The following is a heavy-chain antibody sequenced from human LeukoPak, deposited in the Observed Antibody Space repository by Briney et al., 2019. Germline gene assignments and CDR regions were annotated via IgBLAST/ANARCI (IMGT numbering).Heavy chain of an antibody. CDR2: ISSSSSYI. V-gene: IGHV3-21*01. Sequence: GGSLRLSCAASGFTFSSYSMNWVRQAPGKGLEWVSSISSSSSYIYYADSVKGRFTISRGNAKNSLYLQMSSLRAEDTAVYYCARDGNVVATIGLDYWGQGTLVTVSS. J-gene: IGHJ4*02. CDR1: GFTFSSYS. D-gene: IGHD5-12*01. CDR3: ARDGNVVATIGLDY.